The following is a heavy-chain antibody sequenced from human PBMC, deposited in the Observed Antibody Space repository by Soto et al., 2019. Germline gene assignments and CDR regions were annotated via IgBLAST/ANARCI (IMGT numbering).Heavy chain of an antibody. CDR2: IYYSGST. V-gene: IGHV4-39*01. CDR3: ARLALPGVPAAIVDV. Sequence: QLQLQESGPGLVKPSETLSLTCTVSGGSISSSSYYWGWIRQPPGKGLEWIGSIYYSGSTYYNPSPKSRVTIAVDPSKNQFSLKLSSVTAADTAVYYCARLALPGVPAAIVDVWGKGTTVTVSS. CDR1: GGSISSSSYY. J-gene: IGHJ6*04. D-gene: IGHD2-2*01.